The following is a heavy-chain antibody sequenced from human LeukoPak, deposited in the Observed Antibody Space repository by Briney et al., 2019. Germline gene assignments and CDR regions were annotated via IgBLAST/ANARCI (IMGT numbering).Heavy chain of an antibody. CDR2: IRGSDIST. CDR1: GFTFSSYS. J-gene: IGHJ1*01. D-gene: IGHD3-3*01. Sequence: GGSLRLSCAASGFTFSSYSMNWVRQTPGKGLEWVSSIRGSDISTFYADSVKGRFTISRDNSKNSLFLQMNSLRAEDTAIYYCAKTFSDFWSGYFRYFQHWGQGTLVTVSS. CDR3: AKTFSDFWSGYFRYFQH. V-gene: IGHV3-23*01.